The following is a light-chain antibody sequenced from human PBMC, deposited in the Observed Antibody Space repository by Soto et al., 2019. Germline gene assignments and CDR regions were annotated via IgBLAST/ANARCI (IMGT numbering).Light chain of an antibody. Sequence: EIVLTQSPATLSLSPGERATLSCRANQSISSYLAWYQHKPGQAPRLLIYDASNRVTGIPVRFSGSGSGTDFTLTISSLEPEDFAVYYCQQRRTWLSFGGGTKVEIK. CDR2: DAS. CDR1: QSISSY. J-gene: IGKJ4*01. V-gene: IGKV3-11*01. CDR3: QQRRTWLS.